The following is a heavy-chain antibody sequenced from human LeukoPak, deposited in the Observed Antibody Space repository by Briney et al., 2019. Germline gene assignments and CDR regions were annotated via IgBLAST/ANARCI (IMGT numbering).Heavy chain of an antibody. Sequence: ASVKVSCKASGYTFTGYYMHWVRQAPGQGLEWMGWINPNSGGTNYAQKFRGRVTMTRDTSISTAYMELSRLRSDDTAVYYCARDRGQWLVPGFDYWGQGTLVTVSS. CDR1: GYTFTGYY. CDR2: INPNSGGT. J-gene: IGHJ4*02. D-gene: IGHD6-19*01. CDR3: ARDRGQWLVPGFDY. V-gene: IGHV1-2*02.